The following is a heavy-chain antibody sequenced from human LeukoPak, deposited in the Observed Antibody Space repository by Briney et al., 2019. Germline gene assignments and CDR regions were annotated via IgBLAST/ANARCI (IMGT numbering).Heavy chain of an antibody. CDR1: GFIFSRDS. D-gene: IGHD4-17*01. CDR3: ARYRDYDDFDY. Sequence: GGSLRLSCEASGFIFSRDSMNWVRQAPGKGLEWISYISHDSGVRYYADSVRGRFTVSRDNAKNSLHLQMHSLRAEDTAVYYCARYRDYDDFDYWGQGTLVTVSS. CDR2: ISHDSGVR. V-gene: IGHV3-48*01. J-gene: IGHJ4*02.